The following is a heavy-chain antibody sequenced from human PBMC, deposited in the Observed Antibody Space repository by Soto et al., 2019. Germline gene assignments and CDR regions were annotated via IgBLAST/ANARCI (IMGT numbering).Heavy chain of an antibody. CDR3: ARSRSRLKKYYGSGLGAFDI. J-gene: IGHJ3*02. Sequence: ASVKVSCKASGYTFTSYGISWVRQAPGQGLEWMGWISAYNGNTNYAQKLQGRVTMTTDTSTSTAYMELRSLRSDDTAVYYCARSRSRLKKYYGSGLGAFDIWGQGTMVTVSS. CDR2: ISAYNGNT. V-gene: IGHV1-18*01. D-gene: IGHD3-10*01. CDR1: GYTFTSYG.